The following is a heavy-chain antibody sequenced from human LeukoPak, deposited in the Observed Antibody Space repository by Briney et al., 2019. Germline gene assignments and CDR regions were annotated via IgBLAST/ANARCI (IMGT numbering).Heavy chain of an antibody. CDR1: GFTFSSYT. Sequence: GGSLRLSCAASGFTFSSYTVNWIRQAPGKGLEWVSSISGSSYYIYYADSVRGRFAISRDNAKNSAYLQMNSLRAEDTAVYYCAKRLVVVAFAYYFDYWGQGTLVTVSS. CDR2: ISGSSYYI. V-gene: IGHV3-21*01. D-gene: IGHD2-15*01. CDR3: AKRLVVVAFAYYFDY. J-gene: IGHJ4*02.